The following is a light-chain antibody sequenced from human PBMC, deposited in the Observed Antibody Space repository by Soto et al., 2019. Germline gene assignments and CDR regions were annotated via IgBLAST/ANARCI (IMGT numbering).Light chain of an antibody. V-gene: IGKV3-15*01. CDR3: QQYNNWPPGT. J-gene: IGKJ2*01. CDR2: DAS. Sequence: EIVMTQSPATLSVSPGDRATLSCRASQSVGSKIAWYRHQPGQAPGLLIYDASTRAIGVPARFSGSGSGTEFTLTMTSLQSEDFAVYYCQQYNNWPPGTFGPGTKLEIK. CDR1: QSVGSK.